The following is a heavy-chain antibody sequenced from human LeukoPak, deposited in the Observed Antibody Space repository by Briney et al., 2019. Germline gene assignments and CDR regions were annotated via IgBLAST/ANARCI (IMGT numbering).Heavy chain of an antibody. CDR3: ARVDYGDYYGDY. Sequence: GGSLRLSCAASGFTFSSYSMNWVRQTPGKGLEWVSYIRSSSSTIYYADSVKGRFTISRDNAKNSLYLQMNSLRAEDTAVYYCARVDYGDYYGDYWGQGTLVTVSS. V-gene: IGHV3-48*01. J-gene: IGHJ4*02. D-gene: IGHD4-17*01. CDR1: GFTFSSYS. CDR2: IRSSSSTI.